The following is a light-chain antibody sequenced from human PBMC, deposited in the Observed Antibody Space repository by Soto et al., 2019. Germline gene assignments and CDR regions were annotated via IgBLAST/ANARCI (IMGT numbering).Light chain of an antibody. CDR1: SSDVGGYNY. CDR2: DVT. J-gene: IGLJ3*02. Sequence: QSALTQPPSASGSPGQSVTISCTGTSSDVGGYNYVSRYQHHPGKAPKLLIYDVTKRPSGVPDRFSGSKSGNTASLTVSGLQAEDEADYYCTSFAGSNNLVFGGGTKLTVL. V-gene: IGLV2-8*01. CDR3: TSFAGSNNLV.